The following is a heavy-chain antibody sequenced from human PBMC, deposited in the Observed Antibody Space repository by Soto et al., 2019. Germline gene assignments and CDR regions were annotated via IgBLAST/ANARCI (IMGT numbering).Heavy chain of an antibody. J-gene: IGHJ4*02. D-gene: IGHD2-2*01. CDR3: ARDRCSATSCEAAF. V-gene: IGHV1-18*01. CDR1: GYTFSNYG. Sequence: QVQVVQSGAEVKKPGASVKLSCRTSGYTFSNYGISWVRQAPGQGLEWMGWIRGYNSDTNYAQKFQGRVTLTTDTFTSTVYMELGGLRSDDTAVYYCARDRCSATSCEAAFWGQGTLVTVSS. CDR2: IRGYNSDT.